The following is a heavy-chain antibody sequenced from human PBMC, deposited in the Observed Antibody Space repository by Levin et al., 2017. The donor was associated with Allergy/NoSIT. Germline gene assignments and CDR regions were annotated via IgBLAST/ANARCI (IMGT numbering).Heavy chain of an antibody. D-gene: IGHD2-2*01. Sequence: ASVKVSCKASGYTFTSYDINWVRQATGQGLEWMGWMNPNSGNTGYAQKFQGRVTMTRNTSISTAYMELSSLRSEDTAVYYCASKGYCSSTSCYFRYGMDVWGQGTTVTVSS. CDR2: MNPNSGNT. CDR3: ASKGYCSSTSCYFRYGMDV. V-gene: IGHV1-8*01. J-gene: IGHJ6*02. CDR1: GYTFTSYD.